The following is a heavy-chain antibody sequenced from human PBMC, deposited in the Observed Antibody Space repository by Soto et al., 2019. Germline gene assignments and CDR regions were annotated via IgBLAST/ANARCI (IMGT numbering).Heavy chain of an antibody. J-gene: IGHJ6*02. CDR2: IIPIFGTA. D-gene: IGHD3-3*01. CDR1: GGTFSSYA. V-gene: IGHV1-69*01. CDR3: ARIRFLPPFAYYGMDV. Sequence: QVQLVQSGAEVKKPGSSVKVSYKASGGTFSSYAISWVRQAPGQGLEWMGGIIPIFGTANYAQKFQGRVTITADESTSTAYMELSSLRSEDTAVYYCARIRFLPPFAYYGMDVWGQGTTVTVSS.